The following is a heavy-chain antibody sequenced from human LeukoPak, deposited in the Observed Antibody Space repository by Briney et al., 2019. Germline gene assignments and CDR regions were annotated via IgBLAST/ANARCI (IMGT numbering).Heavy chain of an antibody. V-gene: IGHV3-13*05. CDR1: GFIFSSYD. CDR3: ARSKRTGRGATLDALDI. Sequence: GGCLRLSCAASGFIFSSYDLHWFGQAAGKGLEWVSAIGSAGDQYYLGSVKGRFTISRVNAKNSLYLQMNSLRAGDTAVYYCARSKRTGRGATLDALDIWGQGTMVTVSS. D-gene: IGHD3-10*01. CDR2: IGSAGDQ. J-gene: IGHJ3*02.